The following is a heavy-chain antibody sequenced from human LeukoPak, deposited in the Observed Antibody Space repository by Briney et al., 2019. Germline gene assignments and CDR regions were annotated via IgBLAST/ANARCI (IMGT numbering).Heavy chain of an antibody. D-gene: IGHD3-3*01. V-gene: IGHV3-23*01. Sequence: PGGSLRLSCAASGFTFSSYAMSWVRQAPGKGLEWVSAISGSGGSTYYADSVKGRFTISRDNSKNTLYLQMNSLRAEDTAVYYCAKGLELLRFLEWSFDYWGQGTLVTVSS. CDR3: AKGLELLRFLEWSFDY. CDR2: ISGSGGST. CDR1: GFTFSSYA. J-gene: IGHJ4*02.